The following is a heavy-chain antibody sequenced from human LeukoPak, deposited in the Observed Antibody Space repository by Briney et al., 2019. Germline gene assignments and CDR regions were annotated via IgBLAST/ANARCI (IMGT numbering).Heavy chain of an antibody. J-gene: IGHJ4*02. CDR3: AKVAWDGDYVDGY. CDR1: GLTVSSNY. Sequence: GGSLRLSCAASGLTVSSNYMSWVRQAPGKGLEWVSVIYGGGNTYYADSVQGRFTISRDNSKNTLYLQMNSLRAADTAVYFCAKVAWDGDYVDGYWGQGTLVTVSS. CDR2: IYGGGNT. V-gene: IGHV3-66*01. D-gene: IGHD4-17*01.